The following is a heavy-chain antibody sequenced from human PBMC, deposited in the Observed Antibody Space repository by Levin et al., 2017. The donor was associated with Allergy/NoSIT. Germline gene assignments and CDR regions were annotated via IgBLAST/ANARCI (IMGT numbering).Heavy chain of an antibody. CDR1: GGSISSYS. D-gene: IGHD2-15*01. V-gene: IGHV4-59*01. CDR2: IYYSGSI. CDR3: ARSHCSGGSCLDY. J-gene: IGHJ4*02. Sequence: SETLSLTCTVSGGSISSYSWSWIRQPPGKGLEWIGYIYYSGSINYNPSLKSRVTISVDTSKNKFSLKLSSVTAADTAVYYCARSHCSGGSCLDYWGQGTLVTVSS.